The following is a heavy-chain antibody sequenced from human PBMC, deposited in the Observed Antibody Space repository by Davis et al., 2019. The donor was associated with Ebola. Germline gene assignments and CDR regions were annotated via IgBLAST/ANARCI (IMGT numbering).Heavy chain of an antibody. D-gene: IGHD2-2*01. CDR1: GGSFSGYY. CDR3: ARGADIVVVPAALPQSFDY. Sequence: PSETLSLTCAVYGGSFSGYYWSWIRQPPGKGLEWIGEINHSGSTNYNPSLKSRVTISVDTSKNQFSLKLSSVTAADTAVYYCARGADIVVVPAALPQSFDYWGQGTLVTVSS. CDR2: INHSGST. V-gene: IGHV4-34*01. J-gene: IGHJ4*02.